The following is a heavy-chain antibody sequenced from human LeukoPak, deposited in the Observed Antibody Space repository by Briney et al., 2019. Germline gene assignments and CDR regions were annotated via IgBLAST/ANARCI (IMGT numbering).Heavy chain of an antibody. CDR2: IWCDGSNK. CDR3: ARGLSSGWYRIHY. Sequence: AGGCLRLSCAASGFTFSSDGIHWVRQAPGRGLGWVAVIWCDGSNKNDAYGVKGRFTISRDNSKNTLYLQMNSLRAEDTAVYYCARGLSSGWYRIHYWGQGTLVTVSS. V-gene: IGHV3-33*01. D-gene: IGHD6-19*01. CDR1: GFTFSSDG. J-gene: IGHJ4*02.